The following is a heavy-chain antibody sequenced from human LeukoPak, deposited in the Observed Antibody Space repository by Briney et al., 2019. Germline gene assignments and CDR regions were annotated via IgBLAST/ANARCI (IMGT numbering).Heavy chain of an antibody. CDR1: GLTFSSDA. Sequence: GGSLTLPCALSGLTFSSDAMSWVPQAPGKGLEWVAAFGIGGATTYYPDYVKGRFTIYRDKSKTTRYRQMTSLRAEDTAVYYCAKHNGPVIGRGPVDYWGQGTLVTVSS. CDR3: AKHNGPVIGRGPVDY. J-gene: IGHJ4*02. CDR2: FGIGGATT. D-gene: IGHD2/OR15-2a*01. V-gene: IGHV3-23*01.